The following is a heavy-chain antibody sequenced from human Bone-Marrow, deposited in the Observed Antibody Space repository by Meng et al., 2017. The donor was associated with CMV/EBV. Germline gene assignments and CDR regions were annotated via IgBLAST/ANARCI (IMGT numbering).Heavy chain of an antibody. Sequence: GGSLKLSCAASGFTFDDYGMSWVRQAPGKGLEWVSGINWNGGSTGYADSVKGRFTISRDNAKNSLYLQMNSLRVEDTALYYCARERVTAGSGRLAPLWGQGTLVTVSS. CDR2: INWNGGST. V-gene: IGHV3-20*04. D-gene: IGHD1-26*01. CDR1: GFTFDDYG. J-gene: IGHJ1*01. CDR3: ARERVTAGSGRLAPL.